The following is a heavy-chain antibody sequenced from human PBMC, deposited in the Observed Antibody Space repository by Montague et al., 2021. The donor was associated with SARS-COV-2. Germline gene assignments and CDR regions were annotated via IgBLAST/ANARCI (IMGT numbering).Heavy chain of an antibody. V-gene: IGHV2-5*01. CDR1: GFSLSTPNVG. D-gene: IGHD3-9*01. J-gene: IGHJ4*02. Sequence: PALVKPTQTLTLTCTLSGFSLSTPNVGVAWIRQPPGKALEWLAVIYSXGDKRYSPSLQRRLTITKDTSRNQVVLSLTNVDPLDTATYYCAHLIRYYDIFTGIPFDDWGQGTQVTVSS. CDR2: IYSXGDK. CDR3: AHLIRYYDIFTGIPFDD.